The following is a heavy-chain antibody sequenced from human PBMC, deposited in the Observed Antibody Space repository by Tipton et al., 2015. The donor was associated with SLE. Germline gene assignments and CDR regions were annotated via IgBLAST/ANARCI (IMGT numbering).Heavy chain of an antibody. CDR1: GFTFSTHS. D-gene: IGHD2-15*01. CDR2: ISSSGTFI. V-gene: IGHV3-21*03. CDR3: AREGDCIGGTCSYPGAS. J-gene: IGHJ4*02. Sequence: SLRLSCAASGFTFSTHSMNWVRQAPGKGLECVSAISSSGTFIYYTDSVKGRFTVSRDNAQNSLYLQMNSLRAEDTAVYYCAREGDCIGGTCSYPGASGGQGTLVTVSS.